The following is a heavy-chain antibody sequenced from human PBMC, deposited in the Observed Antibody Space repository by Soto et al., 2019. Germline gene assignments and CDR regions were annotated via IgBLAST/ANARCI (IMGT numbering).Heavy chain of an antibody. D-gene: IGHD2-15*01. CDR3: ARPGYCNSGGCWGFGE. V-gene: IGHV4-59*08. J-gene: IGHJ4*02. CDR1: GASVSSYF. CDR2: IHNNGNT. Sequence: QVQLQESGPGLVKPSETLSLTCTVSGASVSSYFWSWIRQPPGKGLEWIAYIHNNGNTDNNPSLKSRVTISIDTSKNQFSLKLSSVTASDTAVYYCARPGYCNSGGCWGFGEWGQGTPVTVSS.